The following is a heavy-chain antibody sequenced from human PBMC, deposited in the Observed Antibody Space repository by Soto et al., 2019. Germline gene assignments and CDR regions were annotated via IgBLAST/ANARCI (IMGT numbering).Heavy chain of an antibody. CDR2: ITNSGNNM. V-gene: IGHV3-11*01. J-gene: IGHJ5*02. CDR1: GFTLGDSY. Sequence: PGGSLRLSCAASGFTLGDSYMSWIRQAPGKGLEWVSYITNSGNNMYYADSVKSRFTISRDNAKNSLFLQMNSLRAEDTAMYYCAREKYCSSTSCVNWFDPWGQGTLVTVSS. D-gene: IGHD2-2*01. CDR3: AREKYCSSTSCVNWFDP.